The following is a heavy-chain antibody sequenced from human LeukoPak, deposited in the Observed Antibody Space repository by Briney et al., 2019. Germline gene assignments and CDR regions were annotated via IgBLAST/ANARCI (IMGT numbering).Heavy chain of an antibody. CDR1: GFTVSSNY. CDR3: ARDPWNSGFFDY. CDR2: IYSGGST. D-gene: IGHD1/OR15-1a*01. J-gene: IGHJ4*02. V-gene: IGHV3-66*01. Sequence: GGSLRLSCALSGFTVSSNYMNWVRQAPGKGLERVSLIYSGGSTYYADSVKGRFTISRDNSKNTLYLQMNSLRAEDTAVYYCARDPWNSGFFDYWGQGALVTVSS.